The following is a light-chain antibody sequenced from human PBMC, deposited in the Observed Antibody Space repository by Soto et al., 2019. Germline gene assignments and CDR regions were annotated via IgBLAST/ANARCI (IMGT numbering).Light chain of an antibody. Sequence: DIQMTQSPSTLSASVGDRVTITCRASQSISSWLAWYQQKPGKAPKLLIYKASSLESGVPSRFSGSGSGTESTLTISSLQPDDFATYYCQQYNSYWRTFGQGTKVEIK. J-gene: IGKJ1*01. V-gene: IGKV1-5*03. CDR1: QSISSW. CDR2: KAS. CDR3: QQYNSYWRT.